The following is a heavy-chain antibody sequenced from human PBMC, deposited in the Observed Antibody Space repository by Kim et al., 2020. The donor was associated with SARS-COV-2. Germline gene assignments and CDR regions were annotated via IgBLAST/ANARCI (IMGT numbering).Heavy chain of an antibody. CDR1: GFTVSSNY. J-gene: IGHJ4*02. Sequence: GGSLRLSCAASGFTVSSNYMSWVRQAPGKGLEWVSVIYSGGSTSNADSVKGRFIIIRDNYTNKLYFQMKSMRAEDKAAYYCARDGSATYGDYFVYWGQGT. V-gene: IGHV3-53*01. CDR3: ARDGSATYGDYFVY. D-gene: IGHD3-10*01. CDR2: IYSGGST.